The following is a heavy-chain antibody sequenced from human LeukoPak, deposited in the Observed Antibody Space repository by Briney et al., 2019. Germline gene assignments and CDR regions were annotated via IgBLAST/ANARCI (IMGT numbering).Heavy chain of an antibody. V-gene: IGHV3-7*01. CDR1: GFTFSGYW. CDR2: IKQDGSVK. Sequence: GGSLRLSCAASGFTFSGYWMIWVRQAPGKGLEWVANIKQDGSVKYYVDSVSGRFTISRDNAKNLLYLQMKSLRDEDTAVYYCVRDSGGYSSVWYDAFDVWGRGTKVTVSS. J-gene: IGHJ3*01. CDR3: VRDSGGYSSVWYDAFDV. D-gene: IGHD6-19*01.